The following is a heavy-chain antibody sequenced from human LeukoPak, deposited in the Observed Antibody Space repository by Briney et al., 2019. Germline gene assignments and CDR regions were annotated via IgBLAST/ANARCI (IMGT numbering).Heavy chain of an antibody. CDR2: IYYSGST. D-gene: IGHD1-14*01. J-gene: IGHJ6*03. Sequence: SETLSLTCTVSGGSISSSSYYWGWLRQPPGTGLEWLGSIYYSGSTYYNPSLKSRVTISVDTSKNQFSLKLSSVTAADTAVYYCASGTGETTYYYYYMDVWGKGTRVTISS. V-gene: IGHV4-39*07. CDR3: ASGTGETTYYYYYMDV. CDR1: GGSISSSSYY.